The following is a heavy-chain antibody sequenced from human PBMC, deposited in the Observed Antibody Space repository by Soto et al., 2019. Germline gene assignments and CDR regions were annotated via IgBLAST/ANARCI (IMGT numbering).Heavy chain of an antibody. D-gene: IGHD2-15*01. Sequence: GGSLRLSCAASGFTFSSYGMHWVRQAPGKXLEWVAVISYDGSNKYYADSVKGRFTISRDNSKNTLYLQMNSLRAEDTAVYYCAKVPLGYCSGGSCYYWGTFDYWGQGALVTVSS. CDR1: GFTFSSYG. V-gene: IGHV3-30*18. J-gene: IGHJ4*02. CDR3: AKVPLGYCSGGSCYYWGTFDY. CDR2: ISYDGSNK.